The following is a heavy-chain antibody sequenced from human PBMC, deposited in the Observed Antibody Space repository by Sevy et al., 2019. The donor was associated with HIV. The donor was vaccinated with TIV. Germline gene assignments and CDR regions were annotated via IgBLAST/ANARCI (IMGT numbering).Heavy chain of an antibody. V-gene: IGHV3-7*03. J-gene: IGHJ4*02. CDR2: IKKDGSQK. CDR3: FGGTN. D-gene: IGHD3-16*01. CDR1: GLTFSNYW. Sequence: GGSLRLSCTDSGLTFSNYWMHWVSQAPGKGLEWVASIKKDGSQKDYVDSVKGRFIISRDNAKSSVYLQMNSLRDEDAAVYYCFGGTNWGQGTLVTVSS.